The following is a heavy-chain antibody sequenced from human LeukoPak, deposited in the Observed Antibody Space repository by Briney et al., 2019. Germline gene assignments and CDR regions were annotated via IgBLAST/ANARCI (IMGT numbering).Heavy chain of an antibody. CDR3: ARDLARGYSYGYNAFDI. D-gene: IGHD5-18*01. CDR1: GYSFSSYG. CDR2: ITAGNGNT. J-gene: IGHJ3*02. Sequence: ASVKVSCKASGYSFSSYGIGWVRQAPRQGLEWMGWITAGNGNTNYAQKVQGRVTMTTDTSTSTAYMELRSLRSDDTALYICARDLARGYSYGYNAFDIWGQGTMVTVSS. V-gene: IGHV1-18*01.